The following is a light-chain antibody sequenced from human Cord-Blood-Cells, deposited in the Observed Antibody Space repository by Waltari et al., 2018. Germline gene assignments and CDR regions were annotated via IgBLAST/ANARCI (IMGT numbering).Light chain of an antibody. Sequence: QSALTQPASVSGSPGQSLTISCTGTSSDVGGYNYVSWYQQHPGKAPKPMIYDVSKRPSGVSNRFSGSKSGNTASLTISGLQAEDEADYYCSSYTSSSTLVFGGGTKLTVL. CDR2: DVS. V-gene: IGLV2-14*01. CDR1: SSDVGGYNY. J-gene: IGLJ3*02. CDR3: SSYTSSSTLV.